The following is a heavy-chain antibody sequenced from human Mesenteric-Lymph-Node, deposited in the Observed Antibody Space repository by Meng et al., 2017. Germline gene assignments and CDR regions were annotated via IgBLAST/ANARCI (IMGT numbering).Heavy chain of an antibody. CDR3: ARITTMVRGVIGY. D-gene: IGHD3-10*01. Sequence: QVQLRRVGAGLLTPSAALSRTRAVYGGSFSGYHWSWIRQPPRKGLEWIGEINHSGSNNYNPSLKSRVTISVDTSKNQFSLKLSSVTAADTAVYYCARITTMVRGVIGYWGQGTLVTVSS. V-gene: IGHV4-34*01. CDR2: INHSGSN. CDR1: GGSFSGYH. J-gene: IGHJ4*02.